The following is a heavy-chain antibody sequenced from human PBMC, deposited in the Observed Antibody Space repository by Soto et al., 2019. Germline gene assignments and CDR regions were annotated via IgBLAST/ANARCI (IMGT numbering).Heavy chain of an antibody. CDR3: AKSVYNWNDGFFAY. CDR2: ISYDGINK. V-gene: IGHV3-30*18. Sequence: QVQLVESGGGVVQPGRSLRLSCAASGFTFSSYGMHWVRQAPGKGLEWVSVISYDGINKYYADSVKGRFTISRDNSKNTLYLHMISLRAEDTAVYYCAKSVYNWNDGFFAYWGQGTLVTVSS. CDR1: GFTFSSYG. J-gene: IGHJ4*02. D-gene: IGHD1-1*01.